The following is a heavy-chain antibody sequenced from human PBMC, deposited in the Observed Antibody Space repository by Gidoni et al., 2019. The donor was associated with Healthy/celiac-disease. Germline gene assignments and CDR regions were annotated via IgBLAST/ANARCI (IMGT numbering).Heavy chain of an antibody. CDR1: GGSFSGYY. Sequence: QVQLQQWGAGLLKPSETLSLTCAVYGGSFSGYYWSWIRQPPGKGLEWIGEINHSGRTNYNPSLKSRVTISVDTSKNQFSLKLSSVTAADTAVYYCARGRRSSSSGYYYYYYGMDVWGQGTTVTVSS. CDR2: INHSGRT. V-gene: IGHV4-34*01. J-gene: IGHJ6*02. D-gene: IGHD6-6*01. CDR3: ARGRRSSSSGYYYYYYGMDV.